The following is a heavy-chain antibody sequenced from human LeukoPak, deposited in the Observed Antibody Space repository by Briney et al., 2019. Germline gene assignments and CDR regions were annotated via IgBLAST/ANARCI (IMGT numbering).Heavy chain of an antibody. D-gene: IGHD5-18*01. V-gene: IGHV4-30-4*08. Sequence: SETLSLTCTVSGGSISSGDYYWSWIRQPPGKGLEWIGYIYYSGSTYYNPSLKSRVTISVDTSKNQFSLKLSSVTAADTAVYYCASYSGYSYGSPPSFFDYWGQGTLVTVSS. CDR1: GGSISSGDYY. CDR3: ASYSGYSYGSPPSFFDY. CDR2: IYYSGST. J-gene: IGHJ4*02.